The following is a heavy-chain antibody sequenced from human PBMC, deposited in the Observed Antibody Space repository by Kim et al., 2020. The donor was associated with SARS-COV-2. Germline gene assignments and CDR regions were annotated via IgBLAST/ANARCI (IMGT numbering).Heavy chain of an antibody. CDR1: GFKFTDYS. D-gene: IGHD3-3*01. J-gene: IGHJ3*01. CDR2: IRFIR. Sequence: GGSLRLSCAASGFKFTDYSFNWVRQAPGKGLEWISYIRFIRNYAASVQGRFTMSRDDATNSAFLQMNDLTVEDTARYFCVRDYECAFDFWGQGTMVTVSP. CDR3: VRDYECAFDF. V-gene: IGHV3-48*04.